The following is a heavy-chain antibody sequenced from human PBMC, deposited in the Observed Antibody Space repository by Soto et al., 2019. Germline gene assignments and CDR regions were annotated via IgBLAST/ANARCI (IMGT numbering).Heavy chain of an antibody. CDR2: ISWNSGSI. J-gene: IGHJ3*02. CDR1: GFTFDDYA. V-gene: IGHV3-9*01. D-gene: IGHD1-1*01. CDR3: AKALERQRRFNDAFDI. Sequence: GGSLRLSCAASGFTFDDYAMHWVRQAPGKGLEWVSGISWNSGSIGYADSVKGRFTISRDNAKNSLYLQMNSLRAEDTALYYCAKALERQRRFNDAFDIWGQGTMVTVSS.